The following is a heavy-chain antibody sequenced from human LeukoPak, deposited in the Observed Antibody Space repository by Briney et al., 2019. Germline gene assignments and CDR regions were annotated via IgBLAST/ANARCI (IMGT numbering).Heavy chain of an antibody. J-gene: IGHJ4*02. D-gene: IGHD3-9*01. CDR1: GFTSSSYA. V-gene: IGHV3-30-3*01. CDR2: ISYDGSNK. Sequence: GGSLRLSCAASGFTSSSYAMHWVRQAPGKGLEWVAVISYDGSNKYYAGSVKGRFTISRDNSKNTLYLQMNSLRAEDTAVYYCARDFEDVGYFDYWGQGTLVTVSS. CDR3: ARDFEDVGYFDY.